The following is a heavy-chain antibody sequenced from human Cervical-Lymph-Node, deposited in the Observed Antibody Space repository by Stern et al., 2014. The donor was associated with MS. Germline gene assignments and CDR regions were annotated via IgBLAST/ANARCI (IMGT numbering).Heavy chain of an antibody. CDR1: GFTFNKYA. CDR2: ISGSGGSI. Sequence: EVQLEESGGDLVQPGGSLRLSCAASGFTFNKYAMNWVRQAPGKGLEWDSTISGSGGSIYCADSVKGRFTISRDNSENTLYLQMHSLRAEDTAIYYCAKQYFDSSGYSSYYGMDVWGQGTTVTVSS. J-gene: IGHJ6*02. D-gene: IGHD3-22*01. V-gene: IGHV3-23*04. CDR3: AKQYFDSSGYSSYYGMDV.